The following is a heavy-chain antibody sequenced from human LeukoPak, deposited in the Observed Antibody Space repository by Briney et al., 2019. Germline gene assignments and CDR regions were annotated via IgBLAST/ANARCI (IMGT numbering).Heavy chain of an antibody. Sequence: SETLSLTCSVSGVSISNYYWSWIRQSPGRELEWIGHLHYSGSSSYNPSLRSRVTTSVVMSKNQFFLRLTSVTAADTAVYYCARNRPIMGITDAFDVWGQGTMVTVSS. D-gene: IGHD1-26*01. J-gene: IGHJ3*01. CDR2: LHYSGSS. CDR3: ARNRPIMGITDAFDV. CDR1: GVSISNYY. V-gene: IGHV4-59*01.